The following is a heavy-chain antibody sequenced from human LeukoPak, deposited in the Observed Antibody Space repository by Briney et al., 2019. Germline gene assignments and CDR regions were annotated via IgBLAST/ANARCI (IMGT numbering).Heavy chain of an antibody. CDR1: GFTFSSYS. V-gene: IGHV3-48*04. CDR3: ARDLYTMVRGVFGY. CDR2: ISSSSSTI. J-gene: IGHJ4*02. D-gene: IGHD3-10*01. Sequence: PGGSLRLSCAASGFTFSSYSMNWVRQAPGKGLEWVSYISSSSSTIYYADSVEGRFTISRDNAKNSLYLQMNSLRAEDTAVYYCARDLYTMVRGVFGYWGQGTLATVSS.